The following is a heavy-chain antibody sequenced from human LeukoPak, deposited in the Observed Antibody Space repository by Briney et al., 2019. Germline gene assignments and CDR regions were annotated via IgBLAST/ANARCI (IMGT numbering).Heavy chain of an antibody. J-gene: IGHJ4*02. D-gene: IGHD3-22*01. CDR3: ARDYYYDSRQFDY. Sequence: PGGSLRLSCAASGFTFSSYWMHWVGQAPGKGLVWVSRINSDGSSTSYADSVKGRFTISRDNAKNTLYLQMNSLRAEDTAVYYCARDYYYDSRQFDYWGQGTLVTVSS. CDR1: GFTFSSYW. V-gene: IGHV3-74*01. CDR2: INSDGSST.